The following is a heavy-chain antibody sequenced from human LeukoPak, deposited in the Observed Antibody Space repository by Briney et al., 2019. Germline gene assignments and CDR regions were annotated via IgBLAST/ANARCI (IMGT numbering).Heavy chain of an antibody. CDR1: GFTFSSYS. D-gene: IGHD4-17*01. V-gene: IGHV3-21*04. CDR3: AKREKGTTGRFFDY. J-gene: IGHJ4*02. Sequence: GGSLRLSCAASGFTFSSYSMNWVRQAPGKGLEWVSSISSSSSYIYYADSVKGRFTISRDNAKNSLYLQMNSLRAEDTALYYCAKREKGTTGRFFDYWGQGTLVTVSS. CDR2: ISSSSSYI.